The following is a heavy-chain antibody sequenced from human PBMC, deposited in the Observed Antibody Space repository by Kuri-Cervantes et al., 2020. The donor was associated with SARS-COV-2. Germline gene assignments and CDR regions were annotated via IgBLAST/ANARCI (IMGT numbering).Heavy chain of an antibody. CDR1: GFTFSSYG. CDR2: ISSSGSTI. J-gene: IGHJ4*02. Sequence: GESLKISCAASGFTFSSYGMHWVRQAPGKGLEWVSYISSSGSTIYYADSVKGRFTISRDNAKNSLYLQMNSLRAEDTAVYYCARAGYSNYEGYFDYWGQGTLVTVSS. CDR3: ARAGYSNYEGYFDY. V-gene: IGHV3-48*04. D-gene: IGHD4-11*01.